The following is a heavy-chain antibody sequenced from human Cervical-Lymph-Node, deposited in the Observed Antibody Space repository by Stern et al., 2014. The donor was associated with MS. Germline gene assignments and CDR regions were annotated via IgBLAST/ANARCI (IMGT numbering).Heavy chain of an antibody. CDR1: GYTFTSYW. J-gene: IGHJ4*02. CDR3: ARQRYFDY. V-gene: IGHV5-51*01. Sequence: EDQLVESGPEVKKPGESLKISCHASGYTFTSYWIGGVRQLPRKGMDWIEIIFPGASDMRNRPIFKGQATIPADNSSTTAYLQGNNPKSSDTAIYYCARQRYFDYWGQGTLVTVSS. CDR2: IFPGASDM.